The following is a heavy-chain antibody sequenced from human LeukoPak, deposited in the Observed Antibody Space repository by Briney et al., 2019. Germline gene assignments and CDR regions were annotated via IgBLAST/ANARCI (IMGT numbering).Heavy chain of an antibody. CDR1: GFNFTRYT. Sequence: PGGSLRLSCATSGFNFTRYTMSWVRQAPGKGPEWVSAISGSGGSTYYADSVKGRFTISRDNSKNTLYLQMNSLRAEDTAVYYCAKDALEGDYGTGWGQGTLVTVSS. V-gene: IGHV3-23*01. CDR2: ISGSGGST. J-gene: IGHJ4*02. CDR3: AKDALEGDYGTG. D-gene: IGHD4-17*01.